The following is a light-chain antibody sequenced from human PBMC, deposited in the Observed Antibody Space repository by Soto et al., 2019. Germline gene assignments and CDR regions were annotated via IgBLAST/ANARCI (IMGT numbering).Light chain of an antibody. CDR3: HQRKSWPRT. J-gene: IGKJ1*01. CDR2: GAS. Sequence: EIVLTQSPGTLALSPGERATLSCRASQSVSSSYLAWYQQKPGQAPRLLIYGASSRATGIPDRFSGSGSGTDFTLNISSLEPEDFAVYYCHQRKSWPRTFGQGTRWRS. CDR1: QSVSSSY. V-gene: IGKV3D-20*02.